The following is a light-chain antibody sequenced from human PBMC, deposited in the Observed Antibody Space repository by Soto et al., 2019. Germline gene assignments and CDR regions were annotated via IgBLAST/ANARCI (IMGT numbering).Light chain of an antibody. CDR3: QQYGSSPHT. Sequence: EIVLTQSPGTLSLSPGERATLSCRASQSVSSSYLAWYQQKTGQAPRLLIYGASSRDTGIPDRFSGSGSGTDFTHTISRLEPEDFAVYYCQQYGSSPHTFGGGTKVEIK. J-gene: IGKJ4*01. CDR1: QSVSSSY. V-gene: IGKV3-20*01. CDR2: GAS.